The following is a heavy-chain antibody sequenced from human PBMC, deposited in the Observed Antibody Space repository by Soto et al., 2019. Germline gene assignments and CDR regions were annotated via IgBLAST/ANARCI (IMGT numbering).Heavy chain of an antibody. CDR2: IYHSGST. J-gene: IGHJ4*02. CDR1: GCSLSSYY. V-gene: IGHV4-59*12. D-gene: IGHD3-3*01. Sequence: ASGTPSLTRPVSGCSLSSYYWSWVRPPPGKGLEWIGEIYHSGSTNYNPSLKSRVTISVDKSKNQFSLKLSSVTAADTAVYYCARTPTYYDFWSGAYYFDYWGQGTLVTVSS. CDR3: ARTPTYYDFWSGAYYFDY.